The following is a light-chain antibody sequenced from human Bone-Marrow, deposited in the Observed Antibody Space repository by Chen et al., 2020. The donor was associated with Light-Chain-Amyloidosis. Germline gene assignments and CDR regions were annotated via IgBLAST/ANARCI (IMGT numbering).Light chain of an antibody. CDR3: SSYTITNTLV. V-gene: IGLV2-14*01. CDR1: SSDVGGDNH. Sequence: QSALTQPASVSGSPGQSITISCTGTSSDVGGDNHVSWYQQHPDKAPKLMIYEVTNLPSWVPDRFSCSKADNTASLTISGLQTEDEADYFCSSYTITNTLVFGSGTRVTVL. J-gene: IGLJ1*01. CDR2: EVT.